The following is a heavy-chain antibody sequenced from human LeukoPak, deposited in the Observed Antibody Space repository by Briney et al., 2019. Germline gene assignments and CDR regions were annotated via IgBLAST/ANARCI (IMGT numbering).Heavy chain of an antibody. CDR2: IRGSSI. V-gene: IGHV3-48*03. Sequence: GGSLRLSCAASGFTFCNYQMSWVRQAPGKEPQWVAGIRGSSIAYADSVKGRFIISRDNAKSSLYLQLNSLRDEDMAVYYCVSGGDAYASDWFDAWGQGTLVTVSS. CDR1: GFTFCNYQ. D-gene: IGHD3-10*01. J-gene: IGHJ5*02. CDR3: VSGGDAYASDWFDA.